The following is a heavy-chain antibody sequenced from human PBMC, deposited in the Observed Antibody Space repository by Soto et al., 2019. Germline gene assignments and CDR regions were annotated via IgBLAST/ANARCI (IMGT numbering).Heavy chain of an antibody. V-gene: IGHV4-31*03. Sequence: SETLSLTCTVSGGSISSGGYYWSWIRQHPGKGLEWIGYIYYSGSPYYNPSLKSRVTISVDTSKNQFSLKLSSVTAADTAVYYCARDWAVNYGSGSYGMDVWGQGTTVTVSS. CDR1: GGSISSGGYY. CDR2: IYYSGSP. CDR3: ARDWAVNYGSGSYGMDV. J-gene: IGHJ6*02. D-gene: IGHD3-10*01.